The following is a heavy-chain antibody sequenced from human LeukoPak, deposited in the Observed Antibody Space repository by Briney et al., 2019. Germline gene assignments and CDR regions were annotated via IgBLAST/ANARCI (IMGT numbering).Heavy chain of an antibody. CDR2: INHSGST. Sequence: GSLRLSCAASGFTFSSFWMSWVRQAPGKGLEWIGEINHSGSTNYNPSLKSRVTISVDTSKNQFSLKLSSVTAADTAVYYCARWRITIFGVARYYYYGMDVWGQGTTVTVSS. CDR1: GFTFSSFW. V-gene: IGHV4-34*01. CDR3: ARWRITIFGVARYYYYGMDV. J-gene: IGHJ6*02. D-gene: IGHD3-3*01.